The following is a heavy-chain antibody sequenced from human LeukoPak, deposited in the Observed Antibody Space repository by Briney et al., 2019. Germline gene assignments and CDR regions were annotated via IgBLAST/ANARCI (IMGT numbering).Heavy chain of an antibody. J-gene: IGHJ4*02. D-gene: IGHD6-19*01. V-gene: IGHV3-15*07. CDR1: GFTFSNAW. CDR3: TTLSSGWYPYYFDY. Sequence: GGSLRLSCAASGFTFSNAWMNWVRQAPGKGLEWVGRIKSKTDGGTTDYAAPVKGRFTISRDDSKNTLYLQVNSLKTEDTAVYYCTTLSSGWYPYYFDYWGQGTLVTVSS. CDR2: IKSKTDGGTT.